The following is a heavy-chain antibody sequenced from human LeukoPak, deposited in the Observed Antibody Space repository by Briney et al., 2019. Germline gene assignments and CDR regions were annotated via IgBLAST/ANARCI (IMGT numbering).Heavy chain of an antibody. CDR3: ARDQKMATTPTGDYYGMDV. CDR1: GFTFSDYY. V-gene: IGHV3-11*01. Sequence: GGSLRLSCAASGFTFSDYYMSWIRQAPGKGLEWVSYISSSGSTIYYADSVKGRFTISRDNAKNSLYLQMNSLRAEDTAVYYCARDQKMATTPTGDYYGMDVWGQGTTVTVPS. CDR2: ISSSGSTI. D-gene: IGHD5-24*01. J-gene: IGHJ6*02.